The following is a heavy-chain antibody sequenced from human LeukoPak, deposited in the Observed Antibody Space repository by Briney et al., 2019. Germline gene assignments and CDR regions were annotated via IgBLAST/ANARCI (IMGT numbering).Heavy chain of an antibody. J-gene: IGHJ5*02. CDR1: GDSISSYY. CDR2: IYYSGST. Sequence: SETLSLTCTVSGDSISSYYWSWIRQPPGKGLEWIGYIYYSGSTNYNPSLKSRLTISVDTSKNQFSLKLSSVTAADTAVYYCARVHSGYESGANWFDPWGQGTLVTVSS. D-gene: IGHD5-12*01. V-gene: IGHV4-59*01. CDR3: ARVHSGYESGANWFDP.